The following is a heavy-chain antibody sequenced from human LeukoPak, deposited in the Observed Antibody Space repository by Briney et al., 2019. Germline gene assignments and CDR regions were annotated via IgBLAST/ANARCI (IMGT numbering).Heavy chain of an antibody. V-gene: IGHV3-74*01. CDR3: ARGPRLGVVDYYMDV. D-gene: IGHD3-3*01. J-gene: IGHJ6*03. Sequence: GGSLRLSCAASGFTLTFSTYWMHWVRQAPGKGLVWVSRINTDGSTTSYADSVKGRFTISRDNAKNTLYLQMNSLRAEDTAVYYCARGPRLGVVDYYMDVWGKGTTVTVSS. CDR2: INTDGSTT. CDR1: GFTLTFSTYW.